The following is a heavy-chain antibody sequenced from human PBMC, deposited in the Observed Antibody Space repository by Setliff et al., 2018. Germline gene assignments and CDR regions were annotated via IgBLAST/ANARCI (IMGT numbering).Heavy chain of an antibody. V-gene: IGHV1-18*01. CDR2: ISVYSGNT. Sequence: ASVKVSCKASGYTFTSSGITWVRQAPGQGLEWMGWISVYSGNTNYAQKLQGRVTMTTDTSTSTAYMELRSPTPDDTAVYYCSRLVRYCTARTCQTASGAEIWGQGTLVTVSS. J-gene: IGHJ4*02. D-gene: IGHD2-8*02. CDR1: GYTFTSSG. CDR3: SRLVRYCTARTCQTASGAEI.